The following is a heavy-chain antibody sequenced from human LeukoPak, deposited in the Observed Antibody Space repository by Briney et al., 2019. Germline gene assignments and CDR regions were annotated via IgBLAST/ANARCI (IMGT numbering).Heavy chain of an antibody. J-gene: IGHJ3*02. V-gene: IGHV4-59*01. CDR2: IYYSGST. Sequence: SETLSLTCTVSGGSISSYYWSWIRQPPGKGLEWIGYIYYSGSTNYNPSLKSRVTISVDTSKNQFSLKLSSMTAADAAVYYCARLPVVVVAAPKKDAFDIWGQGTMVAVSS. D-gene: IGHD2-15*01. CDR3: ARLPVVVVAAPKKDAFDI. CDR1: GGSISSYY.